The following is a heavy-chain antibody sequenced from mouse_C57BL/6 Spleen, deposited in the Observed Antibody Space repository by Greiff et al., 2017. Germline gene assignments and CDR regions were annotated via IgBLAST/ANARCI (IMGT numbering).Heavy chain of an antibody. D-gene: IGHD1-1*01. Sequence: QVQLKQPGAELVRPGSSVKLSCKASGYTFTSYWMHWVKQRPIQGLEWIGNIDPSDSETHYNQKFKDKATLTVDKSSSTAYMQLSSLTSEDSAVYYCARGYGSSSLWYFDVWGTGTTVTVSS. CDR3: ARGYGSSSLWYFDV. J-gene: IGHJ1*03. CDR2: IDPSDSET. CDR1: GYTFTSYW. V-gene: IGHV1-52*01.